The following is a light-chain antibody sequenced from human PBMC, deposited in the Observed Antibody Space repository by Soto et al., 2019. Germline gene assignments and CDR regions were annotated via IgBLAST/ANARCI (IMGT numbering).Light chain of an antibody. V-gene: IGKV3-15*01. Sequence: EIVMTQSPATLSVSPGERATLSCRASQSVSSNLAWYQQKPGQAPRLLSYGASTRAPGIPARFSGSGSGTEFTLTISSLQSEDFAVYYCQQYNNWPSWTFGQGTKVEVK. CDR3: QQYNNWPSWT. CDR2: GAS. CDR1: QSVSSN. J-gene: IGKJ1*01.